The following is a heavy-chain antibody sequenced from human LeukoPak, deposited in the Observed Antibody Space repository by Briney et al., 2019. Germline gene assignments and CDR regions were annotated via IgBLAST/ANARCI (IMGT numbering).Heavy chain of an antibody. D-gene: IGHD4-17*01. Sequence: GGSLRLSCEVTGLTFTGAWFRWVRQAPGKGLEWVGRIKSKADGGTTDYAAPVKGRFTISRDDSKNTLYLQMNSLKTEDTAVYYCTTDDYGDLDYWGQGTLVTVSS. J-gene: IGHJ4*02. CDR2: IKSKADGGTT. CDR1: GLTFTGAW. CDR3: TTDDYGDLDY. V-gene: IGHV3-15*01.